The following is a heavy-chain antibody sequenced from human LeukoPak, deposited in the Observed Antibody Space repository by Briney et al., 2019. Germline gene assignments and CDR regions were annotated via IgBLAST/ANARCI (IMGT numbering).Heavy chain of an antibody. CDR1: GGTFSSYA. Sequence: SVKVSCKAPGGTFSSYAISWVRQAPGQGLEWMGGIIPIFGTANYAQKFQGRVTITADESTSTAYMELSSLRSEDTAVYYCAGEDLSGSYGDYYYGMDVWGQGTTVTVSS. CDR2: IIPIFGTA. V-gene: IGHV1-69*13. D-gene: IGHD1-26*01. CDR3: AGEDLSGSYGDYYYGMDV. J-gene: IGHJ6*02.